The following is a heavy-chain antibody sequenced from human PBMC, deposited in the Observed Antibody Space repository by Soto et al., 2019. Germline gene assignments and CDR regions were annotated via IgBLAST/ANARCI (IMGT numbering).Heavy chain of an antibody. D-gene: IGHD3-22*01. Sequence: SETLSLTCTVSGGSISSSNYYWAWIRQPPGKGLEWIGSFYYSGSTYYKPSLKSRVSISVDTSKNQFSLKLSSVTAADTAVYYCARPIEGGSSGYYHWGQGTLVTVSS. J-gene: IGHJ5*02. V-gene: IGHV4-39*01. CDR2: FYYSGST. CDR1: GGSISSSNYY. CDR3: ARPIEGGSSGYYH.